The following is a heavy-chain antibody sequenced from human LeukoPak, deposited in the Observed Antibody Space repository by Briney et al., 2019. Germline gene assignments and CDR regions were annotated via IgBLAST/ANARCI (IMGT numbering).Heavy chain of an antibody. CDR1: GGSIRGSY. D-gene: IGHD4-17*01. CDR3: ARTTTKYNTYDY. Sequence: SETLSLTCTVSGGSIRGSYWSWIRQPLGKGLEWIGYIYYSGSTDYNPSLKSRVTISVDTSKNQFSLKLNSMTAADTAVYYCARTTTKYNTYDYWGQGTLVTVSS. CDR2: IYYSGST. V-gene: IGHV4-59*01. J-gene: IGHJ4*02.